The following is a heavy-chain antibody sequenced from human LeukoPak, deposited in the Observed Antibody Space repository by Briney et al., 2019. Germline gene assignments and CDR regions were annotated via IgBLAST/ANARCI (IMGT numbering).Heavy chain of an antibody. J-gene: IGHJ2*01. Sequence: GSLRLSCAASGFTFNSYSMNWVRQAPGKGLEWVSSISSSSNYIYYADSVKGRFTTSRDNAKNSLYLQMNSLRAEDTAVYYCARESIAVRQVVNWYFDLWGRGTLVTVSS. D-gene: IGHD6-6*01. V-gene: IGHV3-21*01. CDR2: ISSSSNYI. CDR1: GFTFNSYS. CDR3: ARESIAVRQVVNWYFDL.